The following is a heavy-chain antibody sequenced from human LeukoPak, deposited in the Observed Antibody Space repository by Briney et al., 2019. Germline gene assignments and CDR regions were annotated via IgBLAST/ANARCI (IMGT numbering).Heavy chain of an antibody. CDR3: ARVGIQLWLWYFDY. CDR1: GGSISSYY. D-gene: IGHD5-18*01. V-gene: IGHV4-4*07. Sequence: SETLSLTCTVSGGSISSYYWSWIRQPAGKGLEWIGRIYTSGSTNYNPSLKSRVTMSVDTSKNQFSLKLSSVTAADTAVYYCARVGIQLWLWYFDYWGQGTLVTVSS. CDR2: IYTSGST. J-gene: IGHJ4*02.